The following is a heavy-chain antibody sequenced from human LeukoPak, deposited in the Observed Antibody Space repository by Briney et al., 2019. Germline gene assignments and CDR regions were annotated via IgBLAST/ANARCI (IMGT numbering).Heavy chain of an antibody. CDR3: ATSLGPLTEY. Sequence: GGSLRLSCAASGFAFSSNWMHWIRQTPGKGLVWVSRINSGGSGTSYAASVEGRFTISRDNVKNTLYLQMDSLRAEDTAVYYCATSLGPLTEYWGQGTLVTVSS. CDR1: GFAFSSNW. D-gene: IGHD7-27*01. J-gene: IGHJ4*02. V-gene: IGHV3-74*01. CDR2: INSGGSGT.